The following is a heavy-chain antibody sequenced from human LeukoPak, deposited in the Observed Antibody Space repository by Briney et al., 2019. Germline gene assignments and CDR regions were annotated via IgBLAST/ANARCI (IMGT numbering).Heavy chain of an antibody. J-gene: IGHJ2*01. CDR3: ARGLHLPAAASYWYFDL. CDR1: GGSISSGTYY. CDR2: IYYSGST. Sequence: PSETLSLTCTVSGGSISSGTYYWGWIRQPPGKGLEWIGTIYYSGSTYYNPSLKSRVTISVDTSKNQFSLKLSSVTAADTAVYYCARGLHLPAAASYWYFDLWGRGTLVTVSS. D-gene: IGHD2-2*01. V-gene: IGHV4-39*01.